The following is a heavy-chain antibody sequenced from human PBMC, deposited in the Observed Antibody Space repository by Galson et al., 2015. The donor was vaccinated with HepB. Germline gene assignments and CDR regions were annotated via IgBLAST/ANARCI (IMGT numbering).Heavy chain of an antibody. CDR1: GFTFSDYY. CDR3: ASDPNAYVGY. CDR2: ISSSGTYT. V-gene: IGHV3-11*05. D-gene: IGHD2-8*01. J-gene: IGHJ4*02. Sequence: SLRLSCAVSGFTFSDYYMNWIRQAPGKGLEWVSCISSSGTYTNYADSVKGRFTISRDNAKNSLILQMNSLRAEDTALYYCASDPNAYVGYWGQGTLVTVSS.